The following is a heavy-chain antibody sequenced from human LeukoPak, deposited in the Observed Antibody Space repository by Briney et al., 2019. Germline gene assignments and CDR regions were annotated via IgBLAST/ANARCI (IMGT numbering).Heavy chain of an antibody. D-gene: IGHD5-24*01. CDR3: ARDGRGWPLGY. CDR1: GYTFRRNG. V-gene: IGHV3-33*01. J-gene: IGHJ4*02. Sequence: QTGGSLRLSCAASGYTFRRNGMHWVRQAPGKGLEWVAVIWYDGSKKYYGDSVKGRFTISRDNSKNTLYLQMNSLRAEDTAVYYCARDGRGWPLGYWGQGTLVTVSS. CDR2: IWYDGSKK.